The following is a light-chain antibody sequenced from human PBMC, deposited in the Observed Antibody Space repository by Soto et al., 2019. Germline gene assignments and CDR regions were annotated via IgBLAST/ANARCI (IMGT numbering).Light chain of an antibody. J-gene: IGKJ1*01. CDR2: WAS. Sequence: DIVLTQSPDSVAVSLGERATINCKSSQSVLFSINQKNYLAWYHQKPGQPTKLLIYWASIRESGVPTRFSGSESGTNFTLTISSLQAEDAAVYYCQQYYTTPPTFGLGTKVEVK. V-gene: IGKV4-1*01. CDR1: QSVLFSINQKNY. CDR3: QQYYTTPPT.